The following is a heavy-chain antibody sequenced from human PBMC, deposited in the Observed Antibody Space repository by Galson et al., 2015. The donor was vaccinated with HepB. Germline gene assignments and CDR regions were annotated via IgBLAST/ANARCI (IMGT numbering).Heavy chain of an antibody. V-gene: IGHV3-30-3*01. D-gene: IGHD2-2*01. Sequence: SLRLSCAASGFTFSSYVMNWVRQAPGKGLEWVAVISYDVTNKYYADSVKGRFTISRDNSKNTLYLQMNSLRAEDTAVYYCARDSSQYIVGVPAANWFDPWGQGTLVTVSS. CDR1: GFTFSSYV. CDR2: ISYDVTNK. CDR3: ARDSSQYIVGVPAANWFDP. J-gene: IGHJ5*02.